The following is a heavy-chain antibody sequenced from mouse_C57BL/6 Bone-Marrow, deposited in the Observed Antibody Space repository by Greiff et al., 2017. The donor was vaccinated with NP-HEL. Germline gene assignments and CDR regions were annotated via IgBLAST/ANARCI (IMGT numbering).Heavy chain of an antibody. CDR3: ARPLTQFAY. D-gene: IGHD1-3*01. Sequence: EVKVVESGGDLVKPGGSLKLSCAASGFTFSSYGMSWVRQTPDKRLEWVATISSGGSYTYYPDSVKGRFTISRDNAKNTLYLQMSSLKSEDTAMYYCARPLTQFAYWGQGTLVTVSA. CDR1: GFTFSSYG. CDR2: ISSGGSYT. V-gene: IGHV5-6*01. J-gene: IGHJ3*01.